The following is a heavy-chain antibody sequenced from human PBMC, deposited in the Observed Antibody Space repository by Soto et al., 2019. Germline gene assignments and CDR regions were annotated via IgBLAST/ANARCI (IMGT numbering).Heavy chain of an antibody. V-gene: IGHV4-38-2*01. J-gene: IGHJ5*02. CDR3: ARGAATVTPGWFDP. Sequence: SETLSLTCAVSGYSISSGYYWGCIRQTPGKGLEWIASIYHSGSTYYNPSLKSRVTISVDTSKNQFSLKLTSVTAADTAVYYCARGAATVTPGWFDPWGQGIMVTVSS. CDR1: GYSISSGYY. CDR2: IYHSGST. D-gene: IGHD4-17*01.